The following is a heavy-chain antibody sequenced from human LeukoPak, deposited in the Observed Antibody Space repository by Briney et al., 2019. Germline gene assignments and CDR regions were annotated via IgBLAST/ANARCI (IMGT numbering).Heavy chain of an antibody. D-gene: IGHD3-16*01. CDR2: IIPILGIA. J-gene: IGHJ5*02. CDR1: GGTFSSYA. V-gene: IGHV1-69*04. Sequence: ASAKVSCKASGGTFSSYAISWVRQAPGQGLEWMGRIIPILGIANYAQKFQGRVTITADKSTSTAYMELSSLRSEDTAVYYCARGFRLGEQMNWFDPWGQGTAVTVSS. CDR3: ARGFRLGEQMNWFDP.